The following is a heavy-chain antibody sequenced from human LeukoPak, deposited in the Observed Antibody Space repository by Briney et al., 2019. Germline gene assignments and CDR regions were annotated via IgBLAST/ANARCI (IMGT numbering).Heavy chain of an antibody. J-gene: IGHJ4*02. CDR2: ISAYNGNT. V-gene: IGHV1-18*04. Sequence: ASVKVSCKASGYTFTSYYMHWVRQAPGQGLEWMGWISAYNGNTNYAQKLQGRVTMTTDTSTSTAYMELRSLRSDDTAVYYCARDLYWYCSGGSCYSIDYWGQGTLVTVSS. CDR1: GYTFTSYY. D-gene: IGHD2-15*01. CDR3: ARDLYWYCSGGSCYSIDY.